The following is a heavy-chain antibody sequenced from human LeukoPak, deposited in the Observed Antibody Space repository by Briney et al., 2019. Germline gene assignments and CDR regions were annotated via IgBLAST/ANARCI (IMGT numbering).Heavy chain of an antibody. CDR1: GGSISIYY. J-gene: IGHJ5*02. V-gene: IGHV4-59*01. CDR3: ARTTLLDYGDYNWFDP. CDR2: IYYSGST. Sequence: KASETLSLTCTVSGGSISIYYRSWIRQPPGKGLEWIGYIYYSGSTNYNPSLKSRVTISVDTSKNQFSLKLSSVTAADTAVYYCARTTLLDYGDYNWFDPWGQGTLVTVSS. D-gene: IGHD4-17*01.